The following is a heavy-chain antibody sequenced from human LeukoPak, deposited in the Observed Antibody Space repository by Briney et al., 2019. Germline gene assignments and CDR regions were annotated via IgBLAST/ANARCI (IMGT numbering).Heavy chain of an antibody. D-gene: IGHD6-6*01. CDR1: GGSISSYC. J-gene: IGHJ4*02. CDR2: IYYSGST. V-gene: IGHV4-59*08. CDR3: ARWDPSSETFDY. Sequence: PSETLSLTCTVSGGSISSYCWSWIRQPPGKGLEWIGYIYYSGSTNYNPSLKSRVTISVDTSKNQFSLKLSSVTAADTAVYYCARWDPSSETFDYWGQGTLVTVSS.